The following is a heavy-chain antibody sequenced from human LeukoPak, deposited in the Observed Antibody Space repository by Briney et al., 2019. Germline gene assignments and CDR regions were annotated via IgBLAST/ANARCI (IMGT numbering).Heavy chain of an antibody. CDR3: AREYYYDTSGYYSYHLDY. V-gene: IGHV1-2*02. J-gene: IGHJ4*02. Sequence: ASVKVSCKASGYPFTGYYMHWVRQAPGQGLEWMGWISPNSGDTNYAQKFQGRVTMTRDTSISTAYMELSRLRSDDTAVYYCAREYYYDTSGYYSYHLDYWGQGTLVTVSS. CDR2: ISPNSGDT. CDR1: GYPFTGYY. D-gene: IGHD3-22*01.